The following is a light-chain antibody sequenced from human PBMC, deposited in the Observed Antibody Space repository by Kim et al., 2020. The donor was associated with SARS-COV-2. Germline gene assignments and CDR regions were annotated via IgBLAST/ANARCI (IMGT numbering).Light chain of an antibody. V-gene: IGLV2-14*03. Sequence: QSALTQPASVSGSPGQSITISCTGTSSDIGIYNYVSWYQQHPGKAPKLMIYDVNKRPSGVSIRFSGSKSGSTASLTISGLQSEDEADYYCSSYTISTTWVFGGGIQLTVL. CDR3: SSYTISTTWV. CDR1: SSDIGIYNY. J-gene: IGLJ3*02. CDR2: DVN.